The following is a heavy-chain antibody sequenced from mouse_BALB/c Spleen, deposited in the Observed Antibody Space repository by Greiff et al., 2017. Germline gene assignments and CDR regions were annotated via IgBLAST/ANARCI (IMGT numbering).Heavy chain of an antibody. V-gene: IGHV2-9*02. D-gene: IGHD2-3*01. CDR3: ARDGWLPPEGAMDY. Sequence: VKLMESGPGLVAPSQSLSITCTVSGFSLTSYGVHWVRQPPGKGLEWLGVIWAGGSTNYNSALMSRLSISKDNSKSQVFLKMNSLQTDDTAMYYCARDGWLPPEGAMDYWGQGTSVTVSS. CDR2: IWAGGST. CDR1: GFSLTSYG. J-gene: IGHJ4*01.